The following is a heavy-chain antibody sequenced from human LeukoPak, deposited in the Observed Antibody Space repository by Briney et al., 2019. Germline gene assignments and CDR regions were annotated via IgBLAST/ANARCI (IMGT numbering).Heavy chain of an antibody. Sequence: ASVKVSCKASGYTFTSYGISWVRQAPGQGLEWMGWISAYNGNTNYAQKLQGRVTMTTDTSTSTAYMELRSLRSDDTAVYYCARTITFGGVIVKRYYFDYWGQGTLVTVSS. CDR3: ARTITFGGVIVKRYYFDY. D-gene: IGHD3-16*02. CDR1: GYTFTSYG. V-gene: IGHV1-18*01. CDR2: ISAYNGNT. J-gene: IGHJ4*02.